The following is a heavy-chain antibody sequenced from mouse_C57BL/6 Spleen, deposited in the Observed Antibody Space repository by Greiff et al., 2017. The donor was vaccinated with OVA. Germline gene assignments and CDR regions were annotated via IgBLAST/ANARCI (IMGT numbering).Heavy chain of an antibody. V-gene: IGHV2-5*01. J-gene: IGHJ1*03. CDR3: AKGNYDGYWYFDV. CDR2: IWRGGST. Sequence: VQLVESGPGLVQPSQSLSITCTVSGFSLTSYGVHWVRQSPGKGLEWLGVIWRGGSTDYNAAFMSRLSITKDNSKSQVFFKMNSLQADDTAIYYCAKGNYDGYWYFDVWGTGTTVTVSS. CDR1: GFSLTSYG. D-gene: IGHD2-4*01.